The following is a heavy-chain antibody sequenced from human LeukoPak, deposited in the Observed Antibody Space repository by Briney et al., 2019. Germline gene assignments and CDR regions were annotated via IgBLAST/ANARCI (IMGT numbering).Heavy chain of an antibody. D-gene: IGHD6-13*01. J-gene: IGHJ4*02. CDR3: AGAAAGTIGENN. CDR1: GFTFSDYY. Sequence: PGGSLRLSCAASGFTFSDYYMSWIRQAPGKGLERVSYISSSGSTIYYADSVKGRFTISRDNAKNSLYLQMNSLRAEDTTVYYCAGAAAGTIGENNWGQGTLVTVSS. V-gene: IGHV3-11*01. CDR2: ISSSGSTI.